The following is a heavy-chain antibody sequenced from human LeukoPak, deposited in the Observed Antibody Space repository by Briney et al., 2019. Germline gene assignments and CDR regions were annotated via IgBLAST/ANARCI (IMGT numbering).Heavy chain of an antibody. Sequence: ASVKVSCTASGYTFTSYDINWVRQATGQGLERMGWMNPNSGNTGYAQKFQGRVTMTRNTSISTAYMELSSLRSEDTAVYYCARSGWSPDYYYYYMDVWGKGSTVTVSS. J-gene: IGHJ6*03. CDR1: GYTFTSYD. CDR3: ARSGWSPDYYYYYMDV. CDR2: MNPNSGNT. D-gene: IGHD6-19*01. V-gene: IGHV1-8*01.